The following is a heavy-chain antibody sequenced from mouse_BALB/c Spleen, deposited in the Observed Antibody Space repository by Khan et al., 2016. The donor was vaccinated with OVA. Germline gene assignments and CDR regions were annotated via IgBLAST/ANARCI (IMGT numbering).Heavy chain of an antibody. J-gene: IGHJ3*01. Sequence: EVMLVESGGDLVKPGGSLKLSCAASGFTFSTYGMSWVRQAPDKRLEWVATVSTGGSYTYYPDSVKGRFTISRDNAKNTLYLQMSGLRAEAPAMFYCTRLAYYYDSEGFAYWGQGTLVTVSA. V-gene: IGHV5-6*01. CDR1: GFTFSTYG. CDR3: TRLAYYYDSEGFAY. D-gene: IGHD1-1*01. CDR2: VSTGGSYT.